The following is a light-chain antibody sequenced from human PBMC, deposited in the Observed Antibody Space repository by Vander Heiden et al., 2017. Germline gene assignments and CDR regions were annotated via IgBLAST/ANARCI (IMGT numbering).Light chain of an antibody. V-gene: IGLV2-14*03. CDR3: ASYTVSSTWV. CDR2: DVS. CDR1: SSDVADYKF. Sequence: QSALTQPASVSGSPGQSITISSTGTSSDVADYKFVSWYQQHPGKAPKLLIYDVSDRPSGVSTRFSASKSGNTASLTISGLRAEDEADYYCASYTVSSTWVFGGGTKLTVL. J-gene: IGLJ3*02.